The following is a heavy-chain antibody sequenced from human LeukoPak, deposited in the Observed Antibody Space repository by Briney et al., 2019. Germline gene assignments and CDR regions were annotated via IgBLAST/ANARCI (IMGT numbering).Heavy chain of an antibody. J-gene: IGHJ3*02. V-gene: IGHV3-23*01. CDR3: AKDPPLDQLLPNDAFDI. Sequence: PGGSLRLSCAASGFTFSSYAMSWVRQAPGKGLEWVSAISGSGGSTYYADSVKGRFTISRDNSKNTLYLQMNSLRAEDTAVYYCAKDPPLDQLLPNDAFDIWGQGTMVTVSS. CDR2: ISGSGGST. D-gene: IGHD2-2*01. CDR1: GFTFSSYA.